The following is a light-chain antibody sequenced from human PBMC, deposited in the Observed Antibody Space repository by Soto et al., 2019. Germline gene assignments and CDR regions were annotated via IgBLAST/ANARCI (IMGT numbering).Light chain of an antibody. V-gene: IGKV3-11*01. J-gene: IGKJ3*01. CDR3: QQRSNWPRP. CDR2: DAS. Sequence: EIVLTQSPATLSLSPGERATLSCRASQSVSSYLAWYQQKPGQAPRLLIFDASNRATGLPARFSGSGSGTYFTLTISSLEPEDFAVYYCQQRSNWPRPFGPGTKVDIK. CDR1: QSVSSY.